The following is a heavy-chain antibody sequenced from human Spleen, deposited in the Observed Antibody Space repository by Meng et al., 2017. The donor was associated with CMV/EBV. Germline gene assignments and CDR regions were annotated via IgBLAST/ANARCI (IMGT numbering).Heavy chain of an antibody. V-gene: IGHV4-34*09. CDR1: GGSFSGYY. CDR3: ARLRDSLHSGFDY. CDR2: INHSGST. J-gene: IGHJ4*02. D-gene: IGHD3-22*01. Sequence: LRLSCAVYGGSFSGYYWSWIRQPPGKGLEWIGEINHSGSTNYNPSLKSRVTISADTSKNQFSLKLSSVTAADTAVYYCARLRDSLHSGFDYWGQGTLVTVSS.